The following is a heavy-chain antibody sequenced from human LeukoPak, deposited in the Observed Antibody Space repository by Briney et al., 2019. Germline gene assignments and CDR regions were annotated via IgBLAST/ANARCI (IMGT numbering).Heavy chain of an antibody. CDR2: INPSGGST. CDR1: GYTFTSYY. J-gene: IGHJ4*02. V-gene: IGHV1-46*01. Sequence: ASVKVSCKASGYTFTSYYMHWVRQAPGQGLEWMGIINPSGGSTSYAQKLQGRVTMTRDTSTSTVYMELSSLRSEDTAVYYCARDDPVAAAGTGYFDYWGQGTLVTVSS. D-gene: IGHD6-13*01. CDR3: ARDDPVAAAGTGYFDY.